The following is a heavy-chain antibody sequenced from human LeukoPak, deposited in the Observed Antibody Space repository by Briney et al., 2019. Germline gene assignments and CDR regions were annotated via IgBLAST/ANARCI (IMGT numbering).Heavy chain of an antibody. Sequence: PSETLSLTCTVSGGSISSSSYYWSWIRQPPGKGLEWIGYIYYSGSTNYNPSLKSRVTISVDTSKNQFSLKLSSVTAADTAVYYCARHVWQQLIFDYWGQGTLVTVSS. J-gene: IGHJ4*02. V-gene: IGHV4-61*05. CDR1: GGSISSSSYY. CDR2: IYYSGST. CDR3: ARHVWQQLIFDY. D-gene: IGHD6-13*01.